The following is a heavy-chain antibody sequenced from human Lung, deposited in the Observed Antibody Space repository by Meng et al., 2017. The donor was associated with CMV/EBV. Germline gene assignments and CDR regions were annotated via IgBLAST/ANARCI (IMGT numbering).Heavy chain of an antibody. J-gene: IGHJ4*02. CDR2: IDPNTGNP. V-gene: IGHV7-4-1*02. CDR3: ARDSPLDGYSLLDY. Sequence: VHMAQSWSEWTPPGASVQVSCRPSGSTFTSYAINWVRQAPGQGTDWMGWIDPNTGNPTYDQGFTGRFVFSLDTSVSTAYLQINSLRADDTAVYYCARDSPLDGYSLLDYWGQGTLVTVSS. CDR1: GSTFTSYA. D-gene: IGHD5-24*01.